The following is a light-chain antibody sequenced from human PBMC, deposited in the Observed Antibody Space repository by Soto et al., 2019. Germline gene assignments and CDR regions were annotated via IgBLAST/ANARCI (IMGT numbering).Light chain of an antibody. V-gene: IGLV2-11*01. Sequence: QSVLTQPRSVSGSPGQSVTISCTGTSSDVGGYNCVSWYQQHPGKAPKLMIYDVSKRPSGVPDRFSGSKSGNTASLTISGLQAEDEADYYCCSYAGSYTFVFGGGTKLTVL. J-gene: IGLJ2*01. CDR1: SSDVGGYNC. CDR2: DVS. CDR3: CSYAGSYTFV.